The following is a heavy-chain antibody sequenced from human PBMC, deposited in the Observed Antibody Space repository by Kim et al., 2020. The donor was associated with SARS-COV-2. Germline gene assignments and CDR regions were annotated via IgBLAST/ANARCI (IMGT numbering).Heavy chain of an antibody. CDR2: ISYDGSNK. J-gene: IGHJ5*02. CDR1: GFTFSSYA. Sequence: GGSLRLSCAASGFTFSSYAMHWVRQAPGKGLEWVAVISYDGSNKYYADSVKGRFTISRDNSKNTLYLQMNSLRAEDTAVYYCARDVYSAYYDILTGLIGYNWFDPWGQGTLVTVSS. CDR3: ARDVYSAYYDILTGLIGYNWFDP. D-gene: IGHD3-9*01. V-gene: IGHV3-30*04.